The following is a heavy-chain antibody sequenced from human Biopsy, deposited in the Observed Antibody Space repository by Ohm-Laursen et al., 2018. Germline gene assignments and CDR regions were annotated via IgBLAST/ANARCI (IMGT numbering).Heavy chain of an antibody. V-gene: IGHV4-59*01. CDR1: GGSISSDY. J-gene: IGHJ6*02. D-gene: IGHD2/OR15-2a*01. Sequence: TLSLTCTVSGGSISSDYWSWIRQAPGKGLEWIGYIYYSGSTNYNPSLRSRVTISVDTSKNQFSLRLNSVTAADTAVYYCARATNSTGWPYYYFYGMDVWGQGTTVTVSS. CDR3: ARATNSTGWPYYYFYGMDV. CDR2: IYYSGST.